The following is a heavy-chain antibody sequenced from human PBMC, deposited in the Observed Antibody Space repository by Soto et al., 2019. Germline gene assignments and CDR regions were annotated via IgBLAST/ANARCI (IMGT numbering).Heavy chain of an antibody. Sequence: ASVRVSCKSSGYTFTGCYMHWVRQAPGQLLEWMGWINPNSGGTNYAQKFQGRVTMTRDTSISTAYMELSRLRSDDTAVYYCAKDYRRDRYNFGGLPDYWGQGNLVTVSS. V-gene: IGHV1-2*02. CDR2: INPNSGGT. D-gene: IGHD3-16*01. J-gene: IGHJ4*02. CDR3: AKDYRRDRYNFGGLPDY. CDR1: GYTFTGCY.